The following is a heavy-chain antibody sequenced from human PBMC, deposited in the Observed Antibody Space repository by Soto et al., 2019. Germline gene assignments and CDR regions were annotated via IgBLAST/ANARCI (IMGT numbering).Heavy chain of an antibody. CDR3: TTDFKVQLWLPSRDY. J-gene: IGHJ4*02. V-gene: IGHV3-15*07. Sequence: GGSLRLSCAASGFTFSNAWMNWVRQAPGKGLEWVGRIKSKTDGGTTDYAAPVKGRFTISRDDSKNTLYLQMNSLKTEDTAVYFCTTDFKVQLWLPSRDYWGQGTLVTGLL. D-gene: IGHD5-18*01. CDR1: GFTFSNAW. CDR2: IKSKTDGGTT.